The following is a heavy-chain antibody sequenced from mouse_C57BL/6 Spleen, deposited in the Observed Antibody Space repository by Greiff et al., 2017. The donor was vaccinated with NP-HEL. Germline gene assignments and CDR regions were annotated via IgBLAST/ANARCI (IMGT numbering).Heavy chain of an antibody. CDR1: GFTFTDYY. V-gene: IGHV14-4*01. D-gene: IGHD1-1*01. J-gene: IGHJ2*01. Sequence: EVQLQQSGAELVRPGASVKLSCTASGFTFTDYYMHWVKQRPEQGLEWIGWIDPENGDTEYASKFQGKATITADTSSNTAYLQLSSLTSEDTAVYYYTACHYDSSYYLDYWGQGTTLTVSS. CDR2: IDPENGDT. CDR3: TACHYDSSYYLDY.